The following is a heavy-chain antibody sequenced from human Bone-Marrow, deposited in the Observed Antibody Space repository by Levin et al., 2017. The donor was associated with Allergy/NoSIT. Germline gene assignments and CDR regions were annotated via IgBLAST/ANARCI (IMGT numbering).Heavy chain of an antibody. V-gene: IGHV4-59*01. CDR3: ARAPSMITFGGVIAPDAFDI. CDR1: GGSISSYY. Sequence: SETLSLTCTVSGGSISSYYWSWIRQPPGKGLEWIGYIYYSGSTNYNPSLKSRVTISVDTSKNQFSLKLSSVTAADTAVYYCARAPSMITFGGVIAPDAFDIWGQGTMVTVSS. D-gene: IGHD3-16*02. J-gene: IGHJ3*02. CDR2: IYYSGST.